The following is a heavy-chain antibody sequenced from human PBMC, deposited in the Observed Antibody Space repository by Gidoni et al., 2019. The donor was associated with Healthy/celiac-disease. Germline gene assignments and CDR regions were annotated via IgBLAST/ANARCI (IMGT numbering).Heavy chain of an antibody. D-gene: IGHD3-3*01. Sequence: QVQLVQSGAEVKKPGASVKVSCKASGYTFTSYDINWVRQATGQGLEWMGWMNPNSGNTGYAQKFQGRVTMTRNTSISTAYMELSSLRSEDTAVYYCARTYYDFWSGYYYYYYGMDVWGQGTTVTVSS. J-gene: IGHJ6*02. V-gene: IGHV1-8*01. CDR3: ARTYYDFWSGYYYYYYGMDV. CDR2: MNPNSGNT. CDR1: GYTFTSYD.